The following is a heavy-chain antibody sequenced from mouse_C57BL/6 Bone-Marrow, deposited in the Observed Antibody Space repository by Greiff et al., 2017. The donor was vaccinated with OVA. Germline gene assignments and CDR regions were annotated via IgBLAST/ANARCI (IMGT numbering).Heavy chain of an antibody. CDR1: GFTFSSYA. CDR3: TRDYGSSLYYAMDY. J-gene: IGHJ4*01. CDR2: ISSGGDYI. Sequence: EVHLVESGEGLVKPGGSLKLSCAASGFTFSSYAMSWVRQTPEKRLEWVAYISSGGDYIYYADTVKGRFTISRDNARNTLYLQMSSLKSEDTAMYYCTRDYGSSLYYAMDYWGQGTSVTVSS. V-gene: IGHV5-9-1*02. D-gene: IGHD1-1*01.